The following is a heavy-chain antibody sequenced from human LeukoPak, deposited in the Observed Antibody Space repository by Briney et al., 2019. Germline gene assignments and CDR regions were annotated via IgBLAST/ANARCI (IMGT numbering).Heavy chain of an antibody. V-gene: IGHV1-2*04. CDR1: GYTFTGYY. Sequence: ASVTVSCKASGYTFTGYYMHWVRQAPGQGLEWMGWINPNSGGTNYAQKFQGWVTMTRDTSISTAYMELSRLRSDDTAVYYCARDKRDGYYGMDVWGQGTTVTVSS. D-gene: IGHD4-17*01. CDR2: INPNSGGT. J-gene: IGHJ6*02. CDR3: ARDKRDGYYGMDV.